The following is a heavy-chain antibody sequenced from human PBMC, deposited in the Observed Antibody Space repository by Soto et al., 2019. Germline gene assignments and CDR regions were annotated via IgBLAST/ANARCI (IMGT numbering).Heavy chain of an antibody. CDR2: IIPIFGTA. V-gene: IGHV1-69*01. D-gene: IGHD2-15*01. Sequence: QVQLVQSGAEVKKPGSSVKVSCKASGGTFSSYAISWVRQAPGQGLEWMGGIIPIFGTANYAQKFQGRVTLSADESTSTAYMELSSLRSEDTAVYYCASTPRNFTGYCSGGSCYPSSMYHFDYWGQGTLVTVSS. CDR1: GGTFSSYA. J-gene: IGHJ4*02. CDR3: ASTPRNFTGYCSGGSCYPSSMYHFDY.